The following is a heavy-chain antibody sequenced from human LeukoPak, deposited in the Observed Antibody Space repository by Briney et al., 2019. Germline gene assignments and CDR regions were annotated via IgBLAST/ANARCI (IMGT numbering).Heavy chain of an antibody. CDR1: GGSISSYY. V-gene: IGHV4-59*08. D-gene: IGHD2/OR15-2a*01. Sequence: PSETLSLTCTVAGGSISSYYWSWFRQPPGKGLEWIGYIYYSGSTNYNPSLKSRVTISLDTSKNQFSLKLSSVTAADTAVYYCAGHHPRNTVDFWGQGTLVTVSS. CDR3: AGHHPRNTVDF. J-gene: IGHJ4*02. CDR2: IYYSGST.